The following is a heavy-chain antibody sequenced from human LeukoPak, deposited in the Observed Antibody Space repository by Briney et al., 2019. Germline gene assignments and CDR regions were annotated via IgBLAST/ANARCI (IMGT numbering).Heavy chain of an antibody. J-gene: IGHJ4*02. Sequence: GGSLRLSCAASGFTFSSYEMNWVRQAPGKGLEWVSYISSSGSTIYYADSVKGRFTISRDNAKNSLYLQMNSLRAEDTAVYYCAREPTITMIEGSRGYWGQGTLVTVSS. CDR2: ISSSGSTI. V-gene: IGHV3-48*03. CDR3: AREPTITMIEGSRGY. CDR1: GFTFSSYE. D-gene: IGHD3-22*01.